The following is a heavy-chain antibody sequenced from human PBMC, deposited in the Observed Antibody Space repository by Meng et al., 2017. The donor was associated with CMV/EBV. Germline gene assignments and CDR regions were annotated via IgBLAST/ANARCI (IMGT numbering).Heavy chain of an antibody. CDR1: GGTFSSYA. V-gene: IGHV1-2*02. CDR3: ASCGYYGSGSYHSY. D-gene: IGHD3-10*01. Sequence: ASVKVSCKASGGTFSSYAISWVRQAPGQGREWMGWINPNSGGTNYAQKFQGRVTMTRDTSISTAYMELSRLRSDDTAVYYCASCGYYGSGSYHSYWGQGTLVTVSS. CDR2: INPNSGGT. J-gene: IGHJ4*02.